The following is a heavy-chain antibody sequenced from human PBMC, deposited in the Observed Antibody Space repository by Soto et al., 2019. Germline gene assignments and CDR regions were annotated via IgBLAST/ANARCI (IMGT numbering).Heavy chain of an antibody. V-gene: IGHV3-23*01. CDR2: ISGSGGST. CDR1: GFTFSSYA. CDR3: AKHAAYFGELSSPFDY. D-gene: IGHD3-10*01. Sequence: EVQLLESGGGLVQPGGSLRLSCAASGFTFSSYAMSWFRQAPGKGLEWVSAISGSGGSTYYADSVKGPFTISRDNSKNTLDLQMNSLRAEDTAVYYCAKHAAYFGELSSPFDYWGQGTLVTVTS. J-gene: IGHJ4*02.